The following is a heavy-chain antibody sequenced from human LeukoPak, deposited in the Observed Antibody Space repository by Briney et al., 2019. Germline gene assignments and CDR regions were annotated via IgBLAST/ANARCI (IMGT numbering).Heavy chain of an antibody. CDR1: GGSISSSSYY. J-gene: IGHJ4*02. D-gene: IGHD5/OR15-5a*01. Sequence: PSETLSLTCTVSGGSISSSSYYWGWIRQPPGKGLEWIGSIYYSGSTNYNPSLKSRVTISVDTSKNQFSLKLSSVTAADTAVYYCARRKSGLPLDYWGQGTLVTVSS. V-gene: IGHV4-39*07. CDR3: ARRKSGLPLDY. CDR2: IYYSGST.